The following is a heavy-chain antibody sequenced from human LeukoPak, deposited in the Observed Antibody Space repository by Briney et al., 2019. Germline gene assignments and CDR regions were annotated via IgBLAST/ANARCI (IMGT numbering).Heavy chain of an antibody. Sequence: ASVKVSCKASGYTFTGFYMHWVRQAPGQGLEWMGWINPDSGGTNYAQKFQGRVTVTRDTSISTAYMELSRLTSDDTAVYYCARLTSGYDYFDYWGQGTLVTVSS. CDR1: GYTFTGFY. CDR3: ARLTSGYDYFDY. D-gene: IGHD5-12*01. V-gene: IGHV1-2*02. CDR2: INPDSGGT. J-gene: IGHJ4*02.